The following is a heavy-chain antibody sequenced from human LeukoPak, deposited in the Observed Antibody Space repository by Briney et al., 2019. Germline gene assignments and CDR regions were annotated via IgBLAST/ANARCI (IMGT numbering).Heavy chain of an antibody. CDR2: IIPILGIA. D-gene: IGHD3-10*01. CDR1: GGTFSSYA. V-gene: IGHV1-69*04. CDR3: ARGGLLWFGESHWYFDL. Sequence: GASVKVSCKASGGTFSSYAISWVRQAPGQGLEWMGRIIPILGIANYAQKFQGRVTITADKSTSTAYMELSSLRSEDTAVYYCARGGLLWFGESHWYFDLWGRGTLVTVSS. J-gene: IGHJ2*01.